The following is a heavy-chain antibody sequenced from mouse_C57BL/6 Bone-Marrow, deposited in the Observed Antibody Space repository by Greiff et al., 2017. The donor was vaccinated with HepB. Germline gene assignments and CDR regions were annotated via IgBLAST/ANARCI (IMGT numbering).Heavy chain of an antibody. CDR3: TFYDGYYFDY. D-gene: IGHD2-3*01. J-gene: IGHJ2*01. Sequence: EVQRVESGAELVRPGASVKLSCTASGFNIKDDYMHWVKQRPEQGLEWIGWIDPENGDTEYASKFQGKATITADTSSNTAYLQLSSLTSEDTAVYYCTFYDGYYFDYWGQGTTLTVSS. CDR2: IDPENGDT. CDR1: GFNIKDDY. V-gene: IGHV14-4*01.